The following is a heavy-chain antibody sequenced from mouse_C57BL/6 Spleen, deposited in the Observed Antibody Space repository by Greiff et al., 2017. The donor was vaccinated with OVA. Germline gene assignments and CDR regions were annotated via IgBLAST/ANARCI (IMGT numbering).Heavy chain of an antibody. J-gene: IGHJ3*01. V-gene: IGHV5-16*01. D-gene: IGHD3-2*02. CDR1: GFTFSDYY. Sequence: EVQVVESAGGLVQPGSSMKLSCTASGFTFSDYYMAWVRQVPEKGLEWVANINYDGSSTYYLDSLKSRFIISRDNAKNILYLQMSSLKSEDTATYYCAREDSSGFAYWGQGTLVTVSA. CDR3: AREDSSGFAY. CDR2: INYDGSST.